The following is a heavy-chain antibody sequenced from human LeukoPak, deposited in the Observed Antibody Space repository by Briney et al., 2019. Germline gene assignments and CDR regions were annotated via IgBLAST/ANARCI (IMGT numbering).Heavy chain of an antibody. CDR2: IYHSGST. D-gene: IGHD5/OR15-5a*01. Sequence: PSETLSLTCTVSGGSISSGGYYWSWIRQPPGKGLEWIGYIYHSGSTYYNLSLKSRVTISVDTSKNQCSLKLSSVTAADTAVYYCAREEDRGVSNRVYDYWGQGTLVTVSS. V-gene: IGHV4-30-2*05. J-gene: IGHJ4*02. CDR1: GGSISSGGYY. CDR3: AREEDRGVSNRVYDY.